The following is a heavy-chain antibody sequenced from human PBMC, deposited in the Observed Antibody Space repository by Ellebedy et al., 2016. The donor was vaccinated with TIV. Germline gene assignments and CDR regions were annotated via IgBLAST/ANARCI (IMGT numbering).Heavy chain of an antibody. V-gene: IGHV3-7*01. CDR3: ARRGSYGDYAVHINNWFDR. Sequence: PGGSLRLSCAVSGFSFRSYWMSWVRQVPGKGLEWVANIKGDSEKYYVDSVKGRFTISRANSENSLYLQMDNLRVDDTAVYFCARRGSYGDYAVHINNWFDRWGQGTLVTVSS. D-gene: IGHD4-17*01. CDR2: IKGDSEK. CDR1: GFSFRSYW. J-gene: IGHJ5*02.